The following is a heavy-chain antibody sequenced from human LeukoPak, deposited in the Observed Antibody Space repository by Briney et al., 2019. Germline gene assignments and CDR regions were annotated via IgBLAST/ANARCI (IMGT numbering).Heavy chain of an antibody. CDR3: AREGRSGQITYCFDY. CDR1: GFTFSSYD. CDR2: IWHDGSHA. V-gene: IGHV3-33*01. D-gene: IGHD2-15*01. Sequence: GGSLRLSCAASGFTFSSYDIHWVRQAPGRGLEWEAVIWHDGSHAYYADSVKGRFTISRDNSKNTMYLQMNSLRAEDTAVYYCAREGRSGQITYCFDYWGQGTLVTVSS. J-gene: IGHJ4*02.